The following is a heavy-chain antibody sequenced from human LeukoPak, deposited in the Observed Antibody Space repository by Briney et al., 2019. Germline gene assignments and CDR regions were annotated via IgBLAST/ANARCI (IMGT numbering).Heavy chain of an antibody. CDR2: ISYGGSNT. CDR1: GFTLRSYG. J-gene: IGHJ4*02. Sequence: GRSLRLSCAASGFTLRSYGMHWVRQAPGKGLEWVAVISYGGSNTYYADSVKGRFTISRDNSKNTLYLQMNSLRAEDTAVYYCAKPLYGSGGSCFDYWGQGTLVTVSS. D-gene: IGHD2-15*01. V-gene: IGHV3-30*18. CDR3: AKPLYGSGGSCFDY.